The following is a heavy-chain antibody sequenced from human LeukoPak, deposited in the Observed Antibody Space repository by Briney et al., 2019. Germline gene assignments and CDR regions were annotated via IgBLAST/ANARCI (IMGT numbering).Heavy chain of an antibody. V-gene: IGHV5-51*01. CDR3: AGHASGSYYYYYGMDV. D-gene: IGHD1-26*01. CDR2: IYPGDSDT. Sequence: GESLKISCKGSGYSFTSYWIGWVRQMPGKGLEWMGIIYPGDSDTRYSPSFQGQVTISADKSISTAYLQWSSLKASDTAMYYCAGHASGSYYYYYGMDVWGQGTTVTVSS. CDR1: GYSFTSYW. J-gene: IGHJ6*02.